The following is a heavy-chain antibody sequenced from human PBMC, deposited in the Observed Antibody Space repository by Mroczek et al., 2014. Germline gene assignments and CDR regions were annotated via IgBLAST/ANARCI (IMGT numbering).Heavy chain of an antibody. Sequence: QVQLVQSGAGLLKPSETLSLTCAVYGGSFSGYYWSWIRQPPGKGLEWIGEINHSGSTNYNPSLKSRVTISVDTSKNQFSLKLSSVTAADTAVYYCARVAAAGLILDAFDIWGQGTMVTVSS. CDR3: ARVAAAGLILDAFDI. D-gene: IGHD6-13*01. J-gene: IGHJ3*02. CDR1: GGSFSGYY. CDR2: INHSGST. V-gene: IGHV4-34*01.